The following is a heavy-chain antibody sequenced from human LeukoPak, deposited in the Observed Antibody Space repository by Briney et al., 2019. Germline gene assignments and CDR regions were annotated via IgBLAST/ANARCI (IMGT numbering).Heavy chain of an antibody. CDR3: TKGSFTDASGYYYVQPFDY. CDR2: ISWKSSNL. J-gene: IGHJ4*02. Sequence: GGSLRLSCTASGFTFDDYPMNWVRQAPGKGLEWVAGISWKSSNLGYADSVKGRFIISRDNARNSLYLPMNSLRAEDTAFYYCTKGSFTDASGYYYVQPFDYWGLGTLVTVSS. D-gene: IGHD3-22*01. V-gene: IGHV3-9*01. CDR1: GFTFDDYP.